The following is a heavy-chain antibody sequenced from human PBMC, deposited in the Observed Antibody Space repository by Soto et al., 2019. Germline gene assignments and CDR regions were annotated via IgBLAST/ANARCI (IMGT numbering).Heavy chain of an antibody. CDR3: ARGADSSTDFDY. V-gene: IGHV1-8*01. J-gene: IGHJ4*02. CDR2: MNPNSGNT. CDR1: GYTFTNYD. Sequence: ASVKVSCKASGYTFTNYDVNWVRQATGQGLGWMGWMNPNSGNTGYAWKFQGRATMTRNTSISTAYMELSSLRSEDTAVYYCARGADSSTDFDYWGQGTLVTVSS. D-gene: IGHD6-13*01.